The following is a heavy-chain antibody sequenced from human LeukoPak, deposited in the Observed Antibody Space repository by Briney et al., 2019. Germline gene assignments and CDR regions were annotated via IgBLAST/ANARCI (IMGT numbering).Heavy chain of an antibody. D-gene: IGHD3-10*01. V-gene: IGHV1-18*01. CDR3: ARSIPGGFGEFSPRTVYFDY. CDR1: GYIFASYG. CDR2: ISAYNGNT. J-gene: IGHJ4*02. Sequence: GASVKVSCKASGYIFASYGISWVRQAPGQGVEWVGWISAYNGNTKHAPKFQGRVTMTTDTSTNTAYMELRSLGSDDTAVYYCARSIPGGFGEFSPRTVYFDYWGQGTLVTVSS.